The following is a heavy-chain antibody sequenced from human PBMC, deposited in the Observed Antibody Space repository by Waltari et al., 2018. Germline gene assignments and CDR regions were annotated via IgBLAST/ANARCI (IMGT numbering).Heavy chain of an antibody. J-gene: IGHJ3*01. CDR1: GYRFNTYW. Sequence: EVQLVQSGAEVKKPGESLRISCTVSGYRFNTYWIDWVRQMAGKGLEWMGCVYPGDSDTRYSPSLQGHITISVDKSNSTAYLQWTSLKDSDSAMYFCARRGRGNYPDAFDLWGQGTVVTVSS. CDR2: VYPGDSDT. D-gene: IGHD1-1*01. CDR3: ARRGRGNYPDAFDL. V-gene: IGHV5-51*01.